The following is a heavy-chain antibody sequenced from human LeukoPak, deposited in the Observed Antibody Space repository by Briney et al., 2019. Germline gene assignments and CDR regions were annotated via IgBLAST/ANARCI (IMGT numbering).Heavy chain of an antibody. D-gene: IGHD6-19*01. CDR2: INSGGAGT. CDR3: AKPLRGWYDFDY. CDR1: GFTFSSYA. Sequence: GGSLRLSCAPSGFTFSSYAMSWVRQALGKGLEWVSAINSGGAGTHYADSVKGRFTISRDNSKNTVYLQMNSLRAEDTAVYYCAKPLRGWYDFDYWGQGTLVTVSS. J-gene: IGHJ4*02. V-gene: IGHV3-23*01.